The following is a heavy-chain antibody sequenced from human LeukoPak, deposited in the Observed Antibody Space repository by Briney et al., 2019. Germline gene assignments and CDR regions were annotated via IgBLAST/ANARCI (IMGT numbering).Heavy chain of an antibody. CDR3: ARMTITSGGYYYYAMDV. Sequence: PSETLSLTCTVSGGSISSYYWSWIRQPPGKGLEWIGYIYYSGSTHYNPSLKSRVTISVDTSKNQFSLKLSSVTAADTAVYYCARMTITSGGYYYYAMDVWGQGTTVTVSS. V-gene: IGHV4-59*08. CDR2: IYYSGST. D-gene: IGHD3-16*01. J-gene: IGHJ6*02. CDR1: GGSISSYY.